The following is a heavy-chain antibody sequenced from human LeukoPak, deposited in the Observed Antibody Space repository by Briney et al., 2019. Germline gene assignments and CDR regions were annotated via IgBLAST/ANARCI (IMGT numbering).Heavy chain of an antibody. CDR3: ARVVGATSIDY. CDR2: IKHRGRS. J-gene: IGHJ4*02. Sequence: SETLSLTCSVSGSSISSDYYWGWVQQPPGKGLEWIGSIKHRGRSYYNPFLKSRVTISVDTSKNQFSLQLSSVTAADTAVYYCARVVGATSIDYWGQGILVTVSS. D-gene: IGHD2-15*01. CDR1: GSSISSDYY. V-gene: IGHV4-38-2*02.